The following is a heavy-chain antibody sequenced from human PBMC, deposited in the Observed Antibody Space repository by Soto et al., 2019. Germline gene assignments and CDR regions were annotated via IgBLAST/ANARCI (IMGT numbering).Heavy chain of an antibody. Sequence: VKVCCEASGYAYANKYIYWVHQATGQGLEWVGLINPKTGTTNDAPKFQGRVTMTSDTSTSTAYMELSSLRSEDTAVFYCARRLEGRYYNESSGYWGQRTLVTVSS. CDR2: INPKTGTT. CDR3: ARRLEGRYYNESSGY. CDR1: GYAYANKY. D-gene: IGHD3-22*01. V-gene: IGHV1-2*06. J-gene: IGHJ4*02.